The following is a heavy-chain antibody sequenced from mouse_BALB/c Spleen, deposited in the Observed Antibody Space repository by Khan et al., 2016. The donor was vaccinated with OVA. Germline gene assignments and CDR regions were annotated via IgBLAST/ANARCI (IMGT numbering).Heavy chain of an antibody. Sequence: DLVKPGASVKLSCKASGYTFTSYWINWIKQRPGQGLEWIGRIAPGSGSTDYNEMFKGKATLSVDKSTSTVYIQISSLSSEDSAVYFCARENYYGSSCYAMDYWGQGTSVTVSS. CDR2: IAPGSGST. CDR3: ARENYYGSSCYAMDY. V-gene: IGHV1S41*01. D-gene: IGHD1-1*01. J-gene: IGHJ4*01. CDR1: GYTFTSYW.